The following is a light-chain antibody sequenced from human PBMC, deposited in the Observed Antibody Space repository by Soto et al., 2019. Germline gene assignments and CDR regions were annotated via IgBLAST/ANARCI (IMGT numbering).Light chain of an antibody. CDR2: DAS. J-gene: IGKJ5*01. CDR1: QSVSSY. Sequence: EIVLTQSPAILSLSPGERATLSCRASQSVSSYLAWYQQKPGQAPRLLIYDASNRATGIPARFSGSGSGTDFTLTISSLEPEDFAVYYCQQRSNWPPWITFGQGTRWRL. CDR3: QQRSNWPPWIT. V-gene: IGKV3-11*01.